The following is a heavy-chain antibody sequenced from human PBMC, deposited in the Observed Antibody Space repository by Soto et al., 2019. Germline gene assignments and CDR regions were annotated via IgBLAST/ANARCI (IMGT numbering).Heavy chain of an antibody. D-gene: IGHD6-13*01. J-gene: IGHJ5*02. V-gene: IGHV1-18*04. CDR3: ALAAFPRSNWFDP. CDR2: ISAYNGNT. Sequence: ASGKVSCKASGYTFTSYGISWLRQAPGQGLEWMGWISAYNGNTNYAQKLQGRVTMTTDTSTSTAYMERRSLRSDDTAVYYCALAAFPRSNWFDPWGQGTLVTVSS. CDR1: GYTFTSYG.